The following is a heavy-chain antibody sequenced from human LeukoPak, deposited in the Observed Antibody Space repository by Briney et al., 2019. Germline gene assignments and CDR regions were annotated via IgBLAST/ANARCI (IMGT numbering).Heavy chain of an antibody. Sequence: PPGGSLRLSCAASGFTFSSYAMSWVRQAPGKGLEWVSAISGSGGSTYYADSVKGRFTISRDNSKNTLYLQMNSLRAEDTAVYYCASTAGYGYDGRVDYWGQGTLVTVSS. CDR3: ASTAGYGYDGRVDY. V-gene: IGHV3-23*01. D-gene: IGHD5-18*01. CDR2: ISGSGGST. J-gene: IGHJ4*02. CDR1: GFTFSSYA.